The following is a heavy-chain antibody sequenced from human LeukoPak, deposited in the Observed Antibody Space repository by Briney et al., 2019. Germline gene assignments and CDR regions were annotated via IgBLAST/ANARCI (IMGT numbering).Heavy chain of an antibody. D-gene: IGHD3-10*01. CDR2: IHYSGIT. CDR1: GGSISSYS. V-gene: IGHV4-59*12. CDR3: ARGRGLWFGEHLPPDY. J-gene: IGHJ4*02. Sequence: PSETLSLTCTVSGGSISSYSWSWIRQPPGKGLECIGYIHYSGITNYNPSLKSRVTISVDTSKNQFSLKLSSVTAADTAVYYCARGRGLWFGEHLPPDYWGQGTLVTVSS.